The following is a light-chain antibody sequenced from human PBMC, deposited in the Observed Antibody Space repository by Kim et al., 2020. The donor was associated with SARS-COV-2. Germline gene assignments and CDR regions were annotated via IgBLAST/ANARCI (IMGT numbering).Light chain of an antibody. CDR2: DVS. V-gene: IGLV2-14*03. Sequence: FNSVSWFQQYPGRVPKLLTYDVSVRSSGVSHRFSASKSDNTASLTISGLQAEDEAVYYCTSYTISNTWVFGGGTQLTVL. CDR1: FNS. CDR3: TSYTISNTWV. J-gene: IGLJ3*02.